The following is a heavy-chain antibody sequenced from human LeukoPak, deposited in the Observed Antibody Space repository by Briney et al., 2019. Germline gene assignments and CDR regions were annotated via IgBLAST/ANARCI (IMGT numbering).Heavy chain of an antibody. CDR2: ISGSGGST. Sequence: GGSLRLSCAASGFTFSDYYMSWVRQAPGKGLEWVSAISGSGGSTYYADSVKGRFTISRDNSKNTLYLQMNSLRAEDTAVYYCAKIYYDSSGYYSYWGQGTLVTVSS. CDR3: AKIYYDSSGYYSY. D-gene: IGHD3-22*01. CDR1: GFTFSDYY. V-gene: IGHV3-23*01. J-gene: IGHJ4*02.